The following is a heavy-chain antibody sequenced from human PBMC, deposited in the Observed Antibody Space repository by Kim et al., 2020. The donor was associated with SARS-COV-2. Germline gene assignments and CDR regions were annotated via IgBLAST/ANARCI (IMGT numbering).Heavy chain of an antibody. CDR3: ARVEMIESYDFWSGYYREVPYYGMDV. CDR1: GGSISSYY. J-gene: IGHJ6*02. Sequence: SETLSLTCTVSGGSISSYYWSWIRQPAGKGLEWIGRIYTSGSTNYNPSLKSRVTMSVDTSKNQFSLKLSSVTAADTAVYYCARVEMIESYDFWSGYYREVPYYGMDVWGQGTTVTVSS. CDR2: IYTSGST. V-gene: IGHV4-4*07. D-gene: IGHD3-3*01.